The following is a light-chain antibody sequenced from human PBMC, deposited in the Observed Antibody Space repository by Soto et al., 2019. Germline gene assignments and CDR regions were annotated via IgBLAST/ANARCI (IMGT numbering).Light chain of an antibody. CDR1: QSVNIY. V-gene: IGKV3-20*01. Sequence: ETVLTQSPATLSLSPGERATLSCRASQSVNIYLAWYQQKPGQAPRLLISGASSRATGIPDRFSGSGSGTDFTLTVSRLEPEDFALYYCQQYGNSPITFGQGTRLEIK. CDR3: QQYGNSPIT. CDR2: GAS. J-gene: IGKJ5*01.